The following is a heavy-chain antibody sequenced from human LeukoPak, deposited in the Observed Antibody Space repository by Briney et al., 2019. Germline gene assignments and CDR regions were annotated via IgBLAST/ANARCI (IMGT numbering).Heavy chain of an antibody. CDR2: ISSRGTTI. J-gene: IGHJ3*02. D-gene: IGHD7-27*01. CDR1: GFTFSDYY. CDR3: ARQTGDDAFDI. V-gene: IGHV3-11*01. Sequence: PGGSLRLSCAASGFTFSDYYMSWIRQAPGKGLEWVSYISSRGTTIYYADSVKGRFTISRDNARNSLYLQMNSLRAEDTAVYYCARQTGDDAFDIWGQGTMVTVSS.